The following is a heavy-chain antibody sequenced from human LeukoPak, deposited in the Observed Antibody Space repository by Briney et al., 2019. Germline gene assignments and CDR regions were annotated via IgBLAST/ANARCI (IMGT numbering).Heavy chain of an antibody. J-gene: IGHJ3*02. V-gene: IGHV3-7*05. D-gene: IGHD3-16*01. CDR1: GYISRRSW. Sequence: GGGPRVSCAASGYISRRSWMYWGPPAPGRGVEWVANIYRRGGRNNYVESVKGRFTIYRDNAKNSLFLEMSSLRADDTAVYFCARDVEGGSFDIWGQGTTVTVSS. CDR3: ARDVEGGSFDI. CDR2: IYRRGGRN.